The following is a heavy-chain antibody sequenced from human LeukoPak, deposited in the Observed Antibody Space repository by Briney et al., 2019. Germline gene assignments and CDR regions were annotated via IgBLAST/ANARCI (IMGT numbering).Heavy chain of an antibody. Sequence: GGSLRLSCAASGFTVSSNYMNWVRQAPGKGLEWVSSISSSSSYIYYADSVKGRFTISRDNAKNSLYLQMNSLRAEDTAVYYCARDPEYSYGTFDYWGQGTLVTVSS. V-gene: IGHV3-21*01. CDR3: ARDPEYSYGTFDY. CDR2: ISSSSSYI. CDR1: GFTVSSNY. D-gene: IGHD5-18*01. J-gene: IGHJ4*02.